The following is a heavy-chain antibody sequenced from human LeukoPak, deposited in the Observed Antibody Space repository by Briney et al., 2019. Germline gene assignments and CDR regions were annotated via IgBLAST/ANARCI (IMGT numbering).Heavy chain of an antibody. D-gene: IGHD3-22*01. CDR2: IWYDGSNK. CDR3: ARDDYYYDSSGYYQRDRFDY. J-gene: IGHJ4*02. Sequence: GGSLRLPCAASGFTFSSYGMHWVRQAPGKGLEWVAVIWYDGSNKYYADSVKGRFTISRDNSKNTLYLQMNSLRAEDTAVYYCARDDYYYDSSGYYQRDRFDYWGQGTLVTVSS. V-gene: IGHV3-33*01. CDR1: GFTFSSYG.